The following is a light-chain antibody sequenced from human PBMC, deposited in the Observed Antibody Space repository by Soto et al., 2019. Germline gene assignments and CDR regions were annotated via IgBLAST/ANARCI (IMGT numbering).Light chain of an antibody. Sequence: EIVLTQSPGTLSLSPGERATLSCRASQSISSNYLAWYQQQPGQAPRLLIYGASSRATGIPDRFSGSGSGTDFTLTISRLEPEEFAVFYCQQYGSSPYTFGQGTKLEIK. V-gene: IGKV3-20*01. CDR1: QSISSNY. CDR2: GAS. CDR3: QQYGSSPYT. J-gene: IGKJ2*01.